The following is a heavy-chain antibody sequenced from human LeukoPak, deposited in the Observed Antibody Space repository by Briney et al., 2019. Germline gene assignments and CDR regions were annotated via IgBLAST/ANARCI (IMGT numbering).Heavy chain of an antibody. J-gene: IGHJ6*02. CDR3: ARSGYCSSTSCLYYYGMDV. CDR1: GFTFSNYV. V-gene: IGHV3-23*01. CDR2: ITGGGGNT. D-gene: IGHD2-2*01. Sequence: GGSLRLSCAASGFTFSNYVMSWVRQAPGKGLEWVSTITGGGGNTYYADSVKGRFTISRDNSKNTLYLQMNSLRAEDTAVYYCARSGYCSSTSCLYYYGMDVWGQGTTVTVSS.